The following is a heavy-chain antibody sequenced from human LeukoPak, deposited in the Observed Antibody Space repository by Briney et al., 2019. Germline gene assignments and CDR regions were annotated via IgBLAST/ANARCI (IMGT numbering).Heavy chain of an antibody. D-gene: IGHD2-2*01. CDR2: ITASGGST. CDR1: GFTFSSYA. Sequence: PGGSLRLSCAASGFTFSSYAVNWVRQAPGKGLEWVSLITASGGSTYYADSVKGRFTISRDNSKNTLYLQMNSLRAEDTAVYYCAKARCSSSDCYLPVSWGQGTLVTVSS. V-gene: IGHV3-23*01. CDR3: AKARCSSSDCYLPVS. J-gene: IGHJ5*02.